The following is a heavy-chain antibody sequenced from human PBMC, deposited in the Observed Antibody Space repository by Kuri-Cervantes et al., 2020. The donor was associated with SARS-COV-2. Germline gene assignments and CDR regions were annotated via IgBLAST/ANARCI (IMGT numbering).Heavy chain of an antibody. CDR2: IGTAGDP. J-gene: IGHJ6*02. V-gene: IGHV3-13*05. CDR1: GFTFSSYD. D-gene: IGHD3-3*01. CDR3: AKATVRFLEWLQYYYYYGMDV. Sequence: LSLTCAASGFTFSSYDMHWVRQATGKGLEWVSAIGTAGDPYYPGSVKGRFTISRENAKNSLYLQMNSLRAGDTAVYYCAKATVRFLEWLQYYYYYGMDVWGQGTTVTVSS.